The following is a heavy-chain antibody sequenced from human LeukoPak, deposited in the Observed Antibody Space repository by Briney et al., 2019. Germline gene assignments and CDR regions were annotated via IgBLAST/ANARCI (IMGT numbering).Heavy chain of an antibody. CDR3: ARDQGQRPFDY. Sequence: SETLSLTCTVSGGSISSGSYYWSWIRQPAGKGLEWIGRIYTSGSTNYNPSLKSRVTISVDTSKNQFSLKLSSVTAADTAAYYCARDQGQRPFDYWGQGTLVTVSS. CDR2: IYTSGST. V-gene: IGHV4-61*02. CDR1: GGSISSGSYY. J-gene: IGHJ4*02.